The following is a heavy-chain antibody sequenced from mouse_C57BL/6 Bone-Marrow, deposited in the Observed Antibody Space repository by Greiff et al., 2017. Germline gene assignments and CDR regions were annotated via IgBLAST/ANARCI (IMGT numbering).Heavy chain of an antibody. CDR1: GYTFTDYY. D-gene: IGHD2-4*01. Sequence: VQLQQSGPVLVKPGASVKMSCKASGYTFTDYYMNWVKQSHGKSLEWIGVINPYNGGTSYNQKFKGKATLTVDKSSSTAYMELNSLTSEDSAVYSCSSCYDYGGFAFWGQGTLVTVSS. V-gene: IGHV1-19*01. J-gene: IGHJ3*01. CDR2: INPYNGGT. CDR3: SSCYDYGGFAF.